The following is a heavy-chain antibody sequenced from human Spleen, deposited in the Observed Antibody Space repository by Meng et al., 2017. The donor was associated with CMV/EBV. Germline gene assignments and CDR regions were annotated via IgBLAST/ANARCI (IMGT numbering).Heavy chain of an antibody. CDR2: VKREETKA. J-gene: IGHJ4*02. V-gene: IGHV3-74*01. CDR1: GVNLNTDW. D-gene: IGHD3-3*01. CDR3: ARDRGFMEWSLDY. Sequence: GVNLNTDWMHWVRQVPGKGLVWVSNVKREETKANYAGSVRGRFTISRDDAKNTLYLQMDTLRVEDTAVYYCARDRGFMEWSLDYWGQGALVTVSS.